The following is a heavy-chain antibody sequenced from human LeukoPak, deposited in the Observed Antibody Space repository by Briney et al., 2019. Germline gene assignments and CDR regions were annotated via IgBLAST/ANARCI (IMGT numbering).Heavy chain of an antibody. CDR2: IIPIFGTA. Sequence: SVKVSCKASGGTFSSYAISWVRQAPGQGLEWMGEIIPIFGTANYAQKFQGRVTITADESTSTAYMELSSLRSEDTAVYYCAKIAEGAFDIWGQGTMVTVSS. J-gene: IGHJ3*02. CDR3: AKIAEGAFDI. CDR1: GGTFSSYA. V-gene: IGHV1-69*13.